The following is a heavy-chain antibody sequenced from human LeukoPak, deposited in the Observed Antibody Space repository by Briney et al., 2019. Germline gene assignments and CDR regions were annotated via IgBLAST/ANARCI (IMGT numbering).Heavy chain of an antibody. Sequence: GGSLRLSCAASGFTFSVYYMSWIRQAPGKGLEGVSCISSSSRYTNCADSVKGRFTIFRDTANNSLYLQMHRLRAEDTAVYSCAKAPPDYDTLTAESYSDYWGQGTLVTVSS. CDR3: AKAPPDYDTLTAESYSDY. CDR2: ISSSSRYT. J-gene: IGHJ4*02. CDR1: GFTFSVYY. V-gene: IGHV3-11*05. D-gene: IGHD3-9*01.